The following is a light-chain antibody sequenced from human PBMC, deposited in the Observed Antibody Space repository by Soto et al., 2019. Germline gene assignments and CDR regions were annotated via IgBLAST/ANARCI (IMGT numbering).Light chain of an antibody. V-gene: IGKV3-15*01. CDR3: QQHNNWPPWT. Sequence: ETVMTQSPATLSVSPGERATLSCRASQSVSSNVAWYQHKPGQAPRLLIYGASTRAIGIPTRFTGSGSGTEFTLTISSLQSEDFAVYYCQQHNNWPPWTLGQGTKVEI. J-gene: IGKJ1*01. CDR2: GAS. CDR1: QSVSSN.